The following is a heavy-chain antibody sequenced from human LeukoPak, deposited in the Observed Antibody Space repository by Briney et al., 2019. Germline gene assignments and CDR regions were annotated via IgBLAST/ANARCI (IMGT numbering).Heavy chain of an antibody. CDR3: ARDRAVWSGSHYY. D-gene: IGHD1-26*01. Sequence: ASVKVSCKASGYTFTGYYMHWVRQAPGQGLEWMGRINPNSGGTNYAQKFQGRVTMTRDTSISTAYMELSRLRPDDTAVYYCARDRAVWSGSHYYWGQGTLVTVSS. CDR2: INPNSGGT. J-gene: IGHJ4*02. V-gene: IGHV1-2*06. CDR1: GYTFTGYY.